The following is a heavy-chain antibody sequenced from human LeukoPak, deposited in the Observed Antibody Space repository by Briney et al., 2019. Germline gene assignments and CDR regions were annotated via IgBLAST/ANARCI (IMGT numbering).Heavy chain of an antibody. V-gene: IGHV3-23*01. Sequence: PGGSLRLSCAASGFTFSSYAMSWVRQAPGKGPEWVSAISGSGGGTYYADSVKGRFTISRDNSKNTLYLQMNSLRAEDTAVYYCAKGKGGSVAFSFDPWGQGTLVTVSS. CDR3: AKGKGGSVAFSFDP. J-gene: IGHJ5*02. CDR1: GFTFSSYA. D-gene: IGHD3-3*02. CDR2: ISGSGGGT.